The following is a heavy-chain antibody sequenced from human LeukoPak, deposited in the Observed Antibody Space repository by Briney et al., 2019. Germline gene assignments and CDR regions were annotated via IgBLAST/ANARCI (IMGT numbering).Heavy chain of an antibody. CDR1: GFTFSSYC. J-gene: IGHJ4*02. CDR3: AIRDGGHFDY. V-gene: IGHV3-30*03. D-gene: IGHD3-16*01. Sequence: GGSLRLSCAASGFTFSSYCMHWVRQAPGKGLEWVAVISYDGSNKYYADSVKGRFTISRDNSKNTLYLQMNSLRAEDTAVYYCAIRDGGHFDYWGQGTLVTVSS. CDR2: ISYDGSNK.